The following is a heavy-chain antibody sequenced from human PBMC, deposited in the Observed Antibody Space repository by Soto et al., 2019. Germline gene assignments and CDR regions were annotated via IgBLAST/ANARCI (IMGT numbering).Heavy chain of an antibody. CDR3: ARDRRYSYGYEVGIGSFDY. D-gene: IGHD5-18*01. CDR1: GGTFSSYA. V-gene: IGHV1-69*13. Sequence: SVKVSCKASGGTFSSYAISWVRQAPGQGLEWMGGIIPIFGTANYAQKFQGRVTITADESTSTAYMELSSLRSEDTAVYYCARDRRYSYGYEVGIGSFDYWGQGTLVTVSS. CDR2: IIPIFGTA. J-gene: IGHJ4*02.